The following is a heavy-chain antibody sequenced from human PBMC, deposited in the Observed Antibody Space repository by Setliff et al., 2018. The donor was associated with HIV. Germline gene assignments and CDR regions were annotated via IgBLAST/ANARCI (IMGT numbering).Heavy chain of an antibody. D-gene: IGHD1-26*01. J-gene: IGHJ4*02. CDR2: LNTDGSNT. Sequence: GGSLRLSCAASGFTFSNYAMSWVRQAPGKGLVWVSRLNTDGSNTRYADSMKGRFTVSRDNSKNTVYLQMNSLRAEDTAVYYCAKEGVAGSTRFDYWGQGALVTVSS. V-gene: IGHV3-23*01. CDR3: AKEGVAGSTRFDY. CDR1: GFTFSNYA.